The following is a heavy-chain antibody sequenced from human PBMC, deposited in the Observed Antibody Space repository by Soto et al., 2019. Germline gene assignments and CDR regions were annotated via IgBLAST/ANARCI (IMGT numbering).Heavy chain of an antibody. CDR1: GFTFSSYG. CDR2: IWYDGSNK. V-gene: IGHV3-33*01. CDR3: ARDAVVVAATPQGGSPTSYYYYMDV. D-gene: IGHD2-15*01. Sequence: GGSLRLSCAASGFTFSSYGMHWVRQAPGKGLEWVAVIWYDGSNKYYADSVKGRFTISRDNSKNTLYLQMNSLRAEDTAVYYCARDAVVVAATPQGGSPTSYYYYMDVWGKGTTVTVSS. J-gene: IGHJ6*03.